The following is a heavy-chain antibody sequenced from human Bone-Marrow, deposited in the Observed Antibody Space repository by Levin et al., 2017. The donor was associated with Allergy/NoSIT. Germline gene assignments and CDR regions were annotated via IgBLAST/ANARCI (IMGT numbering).Heavy chain of an antibody. CDR1: GFTFSSYG. Sequence: GGSLRLSCAASGFTFSSYGMHWVRQAPGKGLEWVAVIWYDGSNKYYADSVKGRFTISRDNSKNTLYLQMNSLRAEDTAVYYCARDGARYYYYGMDVWGQGTTVTVSS. V-gene: IGHV3-33*01. CDR3: ARDGARYYYYGMDV. CDR2: IWYDGSNK. J-gene: IGHJ6*02. D-gene: IGHD1-26*01.